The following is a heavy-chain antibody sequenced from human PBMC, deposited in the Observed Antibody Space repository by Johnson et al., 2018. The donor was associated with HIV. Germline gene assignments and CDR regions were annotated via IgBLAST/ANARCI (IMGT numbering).Heavy chain of an antibody. CDR2: ISYDGSEK. CDR3: ARGSRYTHDNDDVYLLHAFDI. V-gene: IGHV3-30*04. Sequence: LVESGGGLVQPGGSLRLSCAASGFTFSSYAMHWVRQAPGKGLEWVAVISYDGSEKYYADSVKGRFTISRDSSKNTLYLQVNSLRAEDTAVYYCARGSRYTHDNDDVYLLHAFDIWGQGSVVTVSS. J-gene: IGHJ3*02. CDR1: GFTFSSYA. D-gene: IGHD3-16*02.